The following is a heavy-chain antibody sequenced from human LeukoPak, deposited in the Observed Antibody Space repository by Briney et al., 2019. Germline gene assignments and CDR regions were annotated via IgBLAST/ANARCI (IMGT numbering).Heavy chain of an antibody. Sequence: ASVKVSCKASGGTSSSYAISWVRQAPGQGLEWMGGIIPIFGTANYAQKFQGRVTITTDESTSTAYMELSSLRSEDTAVYYCASSAAAGTGDYWGQGTLVTVSS. CDR1: GGTSSSYA. D-gene: IGHD6-13*01. CDR3: ASSAAAGTGDY. V-gene: IGHV1-69*05. CDR2: IIPIFGTA. J-gene: IGHJ4*02.